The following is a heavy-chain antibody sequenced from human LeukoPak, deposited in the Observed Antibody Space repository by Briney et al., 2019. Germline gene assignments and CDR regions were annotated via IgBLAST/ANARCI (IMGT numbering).Heavy chain of an antibody. CDR2: ICYSGST. CDR3: ARRYYYDSSGSSAFDI. Sequence: SETLSLTCTVSGGSISSSSYYWGWIRQPPGKGLEWIGSICYSGSTYYNPSLKSRVTISVDTSKNQFSLKLSSVTAADTAVYYCARRYYYDSSGSSAFDIWGQGTMVTVSS. CDR1: GGSISSSSYY. V-gene: IGHV4-39*01. J-gene: IGHJ3*02. D-gene: IGHD3-22*01.